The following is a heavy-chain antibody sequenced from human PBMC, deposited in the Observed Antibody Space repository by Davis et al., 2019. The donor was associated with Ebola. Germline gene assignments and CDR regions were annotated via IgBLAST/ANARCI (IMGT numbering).Heavy chain of an antibody. CDR2: ISAYNGNT. D-gene: IGHD3-3*01. CDR1: GYTFTSYG. J-gene: IGHJ6*02. CDR3: ARDPHYDFWSAHYYYYYGMDV. V-gene: IGHV1-18*01. Sequence: AASVKVSCKASGYTFTSYGISWVRQAPGQGLEWMGWISAYNGNTNYAQKLQGRVTMTTDTSTSTAYMELRSLRYDDTAVYYCARDPHYDFWSAHYYYYYGMDVWGQGTTVTVSS.